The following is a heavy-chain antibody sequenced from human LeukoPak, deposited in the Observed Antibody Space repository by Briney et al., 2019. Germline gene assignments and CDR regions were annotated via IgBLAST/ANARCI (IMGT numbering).Heavy chain of an antibody. V-gene: IGHV1-18*01. D-gene: IGHD3-22*01. J-gene: IGHJ3*02. Sequence: ASVKVSCKASGYTFTSYGISWVRQAPGQGLEWLGWISAYNGNTNTNYVQKLQGRVTMTTDTSTSTAYMELRSLRSDDTAVYYCASYDSSGTKGAFDIWGQGTMVTVSS. CDR1: GYTFTSYG. CDR2: ISAYNGNTNT. CDR3: ASYDSSGTKGAFDI.